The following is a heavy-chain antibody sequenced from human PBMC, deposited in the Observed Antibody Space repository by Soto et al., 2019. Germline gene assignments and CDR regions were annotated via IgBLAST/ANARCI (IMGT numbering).Heavy chain of an antibody. V-gene: IGHV3-74*01. D-gene: IGHD3-22*01. J-gene: IGHJ5*02. CDR2: INMDGTKT. CDR3: ARDYYYDSRSSSVNWFDP. Sequence: LSLSCVASEFTFSKYWMHWVRQAPGKGLVWVSRINMDGTKTAYADSVKGRFTVSRDNANNTLYLQMNSLGVEDTAVYYCARDYYYDSRSSSVNWFDPWGQGTLVTVSS. CDR1: EFTFSKYW.